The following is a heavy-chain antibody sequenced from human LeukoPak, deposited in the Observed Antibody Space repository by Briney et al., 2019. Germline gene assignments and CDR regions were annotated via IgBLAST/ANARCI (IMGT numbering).Heavy chain of an antibody. V-gene: IGHV4-39*01. D-gene: IGHD3-3*01. J-gene: IGHJ4*02. CDR1: GGSISSSSYY. CDR3: ASLRILFWSGYLGFDY. CDR2: IYYSGST. Sequence: SETLSLTCTVSGGSISSSSYYWGRIRQPPGKGLEWIGGIYYSGSTYYNPSLKSRVTISVDTSKNQFSLKLSSVTAADTAVYYCASLRILFWSGYLGFDYWGRGTLVTVSS.